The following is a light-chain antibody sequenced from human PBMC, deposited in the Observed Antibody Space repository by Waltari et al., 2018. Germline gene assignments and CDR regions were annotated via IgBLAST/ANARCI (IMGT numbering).Light chain of an antibody. CDR2: DVV. V-gene: IGLV2-11*01. CDR3: CSYAGAYTFV. J-gene: IGLJ3*02. Sequence: QSALTQAHSVSASPGQSVTIPCSGSINDVGVEDYVSWYQQLPGKAPKLILYDVVKRPSGVPSRFSGSKYGTTASLTISGLQTDDEATYYCCSYAGAYTFVFGGGTKLTVL. CDR1: INDVGVEDY.